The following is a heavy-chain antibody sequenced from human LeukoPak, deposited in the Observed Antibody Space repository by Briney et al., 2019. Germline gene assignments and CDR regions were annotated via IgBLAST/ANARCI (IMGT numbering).Heavy chain of an antibody. J-gene: IGHJ5*02. Sequence: GGSLRLSCAASGFTVSSNYMSWVRQAPGRGLEWVSVIYSGGSTYYADSVKGRFTISRDNSKNTLYLQMNSLRAEDTAVYYCARVLTEYNWFDPWGQGTLVTVSS. CDR1: GFTVSSNY. CDR3: ARVLTEYNWFDP. CDR2: IYSGGST. V-gene: IGHV3-53*01. D-gene: IGHD2-8*02.